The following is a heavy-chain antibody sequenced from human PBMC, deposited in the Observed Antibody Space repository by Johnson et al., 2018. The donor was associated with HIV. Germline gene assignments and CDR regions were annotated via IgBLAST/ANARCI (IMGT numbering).Heavy chain of an antibody. J-gene: IGHJ3*02. Sequence: VQLVESGGGLVQPGRSIRLSCAASGFSFSSNWMSWVRQAPGKGLEWVANIKEDGSEKYYVDSVKGRFTISRDNAKNSLYLQMNSLRADDTAVYYCARDYCTNAVCRLSDAFDIWGQGTMVSVSS. CDR3: ARDYCTNAVCRLSDAFDI. D-gene: IGHD2-8*01. CDR2: IKEDGSEK. V-gene: IGHV3-7*01. CDR1: GFSFSSNW.